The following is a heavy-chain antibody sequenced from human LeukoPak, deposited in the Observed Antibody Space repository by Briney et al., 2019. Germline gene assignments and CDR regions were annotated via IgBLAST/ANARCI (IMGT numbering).Heavy chain of an antibody. CDR3: ARAPTDILTGPYYYYYMDV. CDR1: GYTFTSYG. J-gene: IGHJ6*03. Sequence: ASVKVSCTASGYTFTSYGISWVRQAPGQGLEWMGWISAYNGNTNYAQKLQGRVTMTTDTSTSTAYMELRSLRSEDTAVYYCARAPTDILTGPYYYYYMDVWGKGTTVTVSS. V-gene: IGHV1-18*01. CDR2: ISAYNGNT. D-gene: IGHD3-9*01.